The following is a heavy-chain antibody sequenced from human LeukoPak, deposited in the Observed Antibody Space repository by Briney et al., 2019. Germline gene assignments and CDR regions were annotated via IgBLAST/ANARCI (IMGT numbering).Heavy chain of an antibody. D-gene: IGHD6-19*01. CDR3: ARGMTVAANWFDS. Sequence: PGGSLRLSCAASGFIFSSYWMNWVRQAPGKGLECVSNIKQDGSEKYYVDSVKGRFTISRDNAENSLYLQMNSLRAEDTAVYYCARGMTVAANWFDSWGQGTLVTVSS. V-gene: IGHV3-7*01. CDR1: GFIFSSYW. CDR2: IKQDGSEK. J-gene: IGHJ5*01.